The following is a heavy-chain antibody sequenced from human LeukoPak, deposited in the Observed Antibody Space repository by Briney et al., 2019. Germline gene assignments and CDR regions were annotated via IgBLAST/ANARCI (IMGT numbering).Heavy chain of an antibody. CDR1: GFTFSTYA. V-gene: IGHV3-48*01. CDR2: ISSRSTTI. J-gene: IGHJ4*02. Sequence: GGSLRLSCAASGFTFSTYAMNWVRQAPRKGLDWVSYISSRSTTIYYADSVKGRFTISRDNAQNSLYLQMNRLRAEDTAVYYCARGGAVDTAMVNDYWGQGTLVTVSS. CDR3: ARGGAVDTAMVNDY. D-gene: IGHD5-18*01.